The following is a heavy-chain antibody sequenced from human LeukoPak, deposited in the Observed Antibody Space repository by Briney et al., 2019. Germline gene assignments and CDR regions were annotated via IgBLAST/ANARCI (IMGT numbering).Heavy chain of an antibody. CDR3: ASRDGYNRHY. V-gene: IGHV4-59*12. CDR2: IYYSGST. Sequence: SETLSLTCTVSGGSISSYYWSWIRQPPGKGLEWIGYIYYSGSTNYNPSLKSRVTISLDPPNNQFSLKLNSVTAADTAVYYCASRDGYNRHYWGQGTLVTVSS. J-gene: IGHJ4*02. CDR1: GGSISSYY. D-gene: IGHD5-24*01.